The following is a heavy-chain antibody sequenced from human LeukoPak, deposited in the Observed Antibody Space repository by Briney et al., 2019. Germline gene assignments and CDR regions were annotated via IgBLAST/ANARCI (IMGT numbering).Heavy chain of an antibody. CDR1: GGTFSSYA. V-gene: IGHV1-69*05. CDR2: IIPIFGTA. CDR3: ARGVSVVVPAAIWFDP. J-gene: IGHJ5*02. Sequence: GASVKVSCKASGGTFSSYAISWVRQAPGQGLEWMGRIIPIFGTANYAQKFQGRVTITTDESTSTAYMELSSLRSEDTAVYYCARGVSVVVPAAIWFDPWGQGTLVTVSS. D-gene: IGHD2-2*01.